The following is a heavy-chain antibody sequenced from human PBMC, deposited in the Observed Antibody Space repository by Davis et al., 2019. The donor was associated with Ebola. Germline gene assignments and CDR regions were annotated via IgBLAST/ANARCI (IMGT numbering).Heavy chain of an antibody. J-gene: IGHJ6*02. CDR3: ARGSSGNYYHSYGLDV. D-gene: IGHD1-26*01. CDR1: GDDISANNAA. CDR2: TYYSSKWYN. Sequence: SQTLSLTCAISGDDISANNAAWNWIRQSPSRGLEWLRRTYYSSKWYNDYALSVKSRIFINPDTSNNQVSLQLSSVTPDDTAVYFCARGSSGNYYHSYGLDVWGPGTTVTVSS. V-gene: IGHV6-1*01.